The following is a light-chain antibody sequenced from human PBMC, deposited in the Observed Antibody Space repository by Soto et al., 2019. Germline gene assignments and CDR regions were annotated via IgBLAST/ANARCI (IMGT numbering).Light chain of an antibody. CDR2: DNN. V-gene: IGLV1-40*01. CDR3: HAYDVSLSGPA. CDR1: SSNIGAGYD. Sequence: QSVLTKPPSGSGAPGQRVTISCTGSSSNIGAGYDVHLYQQLPGTAPKVLIYDNNNRPSGVPDRFSGAKSGTSASLAITGLQVEDEAEYYCHAYDVSLSGPAFGGGTKLTVL. J-gene: IGLJ2*01.